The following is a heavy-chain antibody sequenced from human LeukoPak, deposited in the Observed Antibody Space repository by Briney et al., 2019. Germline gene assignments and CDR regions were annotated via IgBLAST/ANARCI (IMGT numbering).Heavy chain of an antibody. CDR3: ARRLFGVVGGFDY. D-gene: IGHD3-10*01. V-gene: IGHV3-21*01. CDR1: GFTFSSYS. J-gene: IGHJ4*02. Sequence: GGSLRLSCAASGFTFSSYSMNWVRQAPGKGLEWASSISSSSSYIYYAESVKGRFTISRDNAKNSLYLQMNSLRAEDTAVYYCARRLFGVVGGFDYWGQGTLVTVSS. CDR2: ISSSSSYI.